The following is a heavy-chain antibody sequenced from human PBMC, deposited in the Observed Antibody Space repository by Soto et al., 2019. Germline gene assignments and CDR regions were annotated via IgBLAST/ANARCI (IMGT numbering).Heavy chain of an antibody. CDR3: ARENGDYNPGYYYGMAV. V-gene: IGHV1-69*01. D-gene: IGHD4-17*01. CDR1: GGTFSSYA. J-gene: IGHJ6*02. Sequence: QVQLVQSGAEVKKPGSSVKVSCKASGGTFSSYAISWVRQAPGQGLDCMGGIIPIFGTANYAQKFQGRVTITADESTTTSYMELSSLRSEDTAVYYCARENGDYNPGYYYGMAVWCQGSTDTVSS. CDR2: IIPIFGTA.